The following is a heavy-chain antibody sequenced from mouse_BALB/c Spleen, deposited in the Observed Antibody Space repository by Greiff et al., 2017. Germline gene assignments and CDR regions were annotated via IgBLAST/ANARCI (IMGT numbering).Heavy chain of an antibody. Sequence: VQLKQSGPGLVKPSQSLSLTCTVTGYSITSYYAWNWIRQLPGNKLEWMGYISYSGSTSYNPSLKSRISITRDTSKNQFFLQLNSVTTEDTATYYCATMITASWFAYWGQGTLVTVSA. D-gene: IGHD2-4*01. V-gene: IGHV3-2*02. CDR2: ISYSGST. CDR3: ATMITASWFAY. J-gene: IGHJ3*01. CDR1: GYSITSYYA.